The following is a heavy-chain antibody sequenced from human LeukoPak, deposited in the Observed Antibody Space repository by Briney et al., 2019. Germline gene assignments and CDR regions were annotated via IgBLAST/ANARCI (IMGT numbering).Heavy chain of an antibody. CDR3: AILGAYDSSGYPYYFDY. J-gene: IGHJ4*02. Sequence: SETLSLTCTVSGGSISSSSYYWGWIRQPPGKGLEWIGSIYYSGSTYYNPSLKSRVTISVDTSKNQFSLKLSSVTAADTAVYYCAILGAYDSSGYPYYFDYWGQGTLVTVSS. CDR1: GGSISSSSYY. D-gene: IGHD3-22*01. V-gene: IGHV4-39*07. CDR2: IYYSGST.